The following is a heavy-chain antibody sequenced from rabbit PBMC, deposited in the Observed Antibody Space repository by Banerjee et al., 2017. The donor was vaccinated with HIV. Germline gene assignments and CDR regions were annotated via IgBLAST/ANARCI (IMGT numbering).Heavy chain of an antibody. J-gene: IGHJ4*01. V-gene: IGHV1S40*01. CDR3: ARDHASGAYWAYHLNF. Sequence: QSFVELWGYFVSPQASLTLLFIASFFSLLRLSFMCWVRQAPGKGLEWIACIYAGSSGSTYYTSWAKGRFTISKTSSTTVTLQMTSLTPADTATYFCARDHASGAYWAYHLNFWGPGTLVTVS. D-gene: IGHD2-1*01. CDR2: IYAGSSGST. CDR1: FFSLLRLSF.